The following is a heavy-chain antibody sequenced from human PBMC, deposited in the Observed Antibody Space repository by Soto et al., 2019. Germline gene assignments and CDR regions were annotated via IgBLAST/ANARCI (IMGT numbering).Heavy chain of an antibody. D-gene: IGHD3-22*01. V-gene: IGHV4-59*01. CDR2: IYYSGST. J-gene: IGHJ4*02. CDR1: GGSISSYY. Sequence: PSETLSLTCTVSGGSISSYYWNWIRQPPGKGLEWIGYIYYSGSTNYNPSPTSRVTISVDTSKNQFSLKLSSVTAADTALYYCASRNSYDSSGPFDYWGQGTLVTVSS. CDR3: ASRNSYDSSGPFDY.